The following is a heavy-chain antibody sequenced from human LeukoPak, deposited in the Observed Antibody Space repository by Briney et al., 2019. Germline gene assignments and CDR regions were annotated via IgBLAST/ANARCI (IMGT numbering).Heavy chain of an antibody. CDR2: INQDGSVK. V-gene: IGHV3-7*01. J-gene: IGHJ3*02. CDR1: GFTFSRSW. CDR3: ARDPGFSAFDI. Sequence: GGSLRLSCAASGFTFSRSWMTWVRQAPGKGLEFVANINQDGSVKNYVDFVRGRFAISRDNAKNSLYLQMNSLRAEDTAVYYCARDPGFSAFDIWGQGTMVTVSS. D-gene: IGHD6-25*01.